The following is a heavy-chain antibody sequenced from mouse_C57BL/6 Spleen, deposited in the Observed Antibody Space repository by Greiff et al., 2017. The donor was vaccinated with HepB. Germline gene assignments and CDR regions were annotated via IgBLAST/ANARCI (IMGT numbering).Heavy chain of an antibody. CDR1: GYTFTSYW. J-gene: IGHJ1*03. V-gene: IGHV1-69*01. CDR3: ARWSYYGSSYRYFDV. CDR2: IDPSDSYT. Sequence: VQLQQPGAELVMPGASVKLSCKASGYTFTSYWMHWVKQRPGQGLEWIGEIDPSDSYTNYNQKFKGKSTLTVDKSSSTAYMQLSSLTSEDSAVYYCARWSYYGSSYRYFDVWGTGTTVTVSS. D-gene: IGHD1-1*01.